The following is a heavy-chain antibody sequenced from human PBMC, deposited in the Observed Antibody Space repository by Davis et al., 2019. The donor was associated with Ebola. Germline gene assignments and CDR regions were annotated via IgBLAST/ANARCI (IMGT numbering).Heavy chain of an antibody. Sequence: SETLSLTCTFSGGSFSRSYWSWIRQPPGKGLEWMGYVSHSGTTKYNPSLKPRVAISIDSSTNQFSLNLNSVTPADTAVYYCARGGQGVGAGRWLDPWGQGNLVIVSS. CDR1: GGSFSRSY. CDR2: VSHSGTT. V-gene: IGHV4-59*01. CDR3: ARGGQGVGAGRWLDP. D-gene: IGHD1-26*01. J-gene: IGHJ5*02.